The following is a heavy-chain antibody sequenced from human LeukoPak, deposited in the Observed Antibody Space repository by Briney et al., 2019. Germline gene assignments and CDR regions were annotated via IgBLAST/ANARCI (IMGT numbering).Heavy chain of an antibody. CDR2: ISADGGST. V-gene: IGHV3-43*02. CDR3: AKESGKFDY. CDR1: EFTFRTYD. J-gene: IGHJ4*02. Sequence: PGGSLRLSCVVSEFTFRTYDMHWVRQAPGKGLEWVSLISADGGSTFYADSVRGRFSISRDNSKNSLYLQMNSLRTEDTAMYYCAKESGKFDYWGQGTLVAVSS.